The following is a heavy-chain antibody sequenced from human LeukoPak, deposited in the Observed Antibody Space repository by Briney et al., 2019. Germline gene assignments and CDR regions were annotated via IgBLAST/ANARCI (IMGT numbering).Heavy chain of an antibody. D-gene: IGHD3-10*01. CDR2: IYYCWST. CDR1: GGSISSYY. J-gene: IGHJ3*02. Sequence: KPSETLSLTCTVSGGSISSYYWNWIRQPPAKGLDGIGYIYYCWSTNHNPSLRSRVTISVDTSNNQFSLKLSSVTAADTAVYYCARSSYYDGSGSYYHAFDIWGQGTMVTVSS. V-gene: IGHV4-59*01. CDR3: ARSSYYDGSGSYYHAFDI.